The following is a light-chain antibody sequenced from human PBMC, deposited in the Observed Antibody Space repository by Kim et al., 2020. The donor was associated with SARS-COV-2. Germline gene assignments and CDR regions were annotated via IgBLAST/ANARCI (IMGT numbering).Light chain of an antibody. Sequence: DIQMTQSPSSLSASVGDRVTIKCRASQSISSYLNWYKQKPGKAPKLLIYAASSLQSGVPSRFSGSGSGTDFTLTISSLQPEDFATYYCQQSYSTPLTFGGGTKVDIK. CDR2: AAS. J-gene: IGKJ4*01. V-gene: IGKV1-39*01. CDR3: QQSYSTPLT. CDR1: QSISSY.